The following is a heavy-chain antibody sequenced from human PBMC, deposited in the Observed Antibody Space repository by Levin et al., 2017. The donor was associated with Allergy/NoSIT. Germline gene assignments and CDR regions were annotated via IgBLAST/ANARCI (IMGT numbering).Heavy chain of an antibody. J-gene: IGHJ6*02. Sequence: GSLRLSCVVSGGSISSYHWSWIRQPPGKGLEWIGYIYYSGSTNYNPSLKSRVTISVDTSKNQFSLTLNSVTAADTAVYYCARDRVVASSGTFYYYGMAVWGQGTTVTVSS. V-gene: IGHV4-59*01. CDR1: GGSISSYH. D-gene: IGHD2-15*01. CDR3: ARDRVVASSGTFYYYGMAV. CDR2: IYYSGST.